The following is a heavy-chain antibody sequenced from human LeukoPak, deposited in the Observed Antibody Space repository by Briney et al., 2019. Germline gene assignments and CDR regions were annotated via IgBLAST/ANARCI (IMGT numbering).Heavy chain of an antibody. D-gene: IGHD6-19*01. CDR3: ARGYSSGWYRTDFDP. V-gene: IGHV3-53*01. Sequence: PGGSLRLSCAASGFTVSSNYMSWVRQAPGKGLEWVSVIYSGGSTYYADSVKGRFTISRDNSKNTLYLQMNSLRAEDTAVYYCARGYSSGWYRTDFDPWGQGTLVTVSS. CDR2: IYSGGST. CDR1: GFTVSSNY. J-gene: IGHJ5*02.